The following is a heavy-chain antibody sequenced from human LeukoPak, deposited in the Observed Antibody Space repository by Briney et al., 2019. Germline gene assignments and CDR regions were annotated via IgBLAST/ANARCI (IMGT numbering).Heavy chain of an antibody. CDR3: ARDSGEAFYYYSSMDV. V-gene: IGHV1-2*02. J-gene: IGHJ6*03. CDR1: GYTFTGYY. Sequence: ASVKVSCKASGYTFTGYYMHWVRQAPGQGLEWMGWINPNSGGTNYAQKFQGRVTMTRDTSISTAYMELSRLRSDDTAVYYCARDSGEAFYYYSSMDVWGKGTTVTVSS. D-gene: IGHD3-10*01. CDR2: INPNSGGT.